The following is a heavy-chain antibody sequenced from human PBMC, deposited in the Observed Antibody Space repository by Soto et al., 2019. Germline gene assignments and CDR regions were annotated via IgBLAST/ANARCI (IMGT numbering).Heavy chain of an antibody. Sequence: GGSLRLSCAASGFTFSSYGMHWVRQAPGKGLEWVAVIWYDGSNKYYADSVKGRFTISRDNSKNTLYLQMNSLRAEDTAVYYCARESGSYSFGAFDIWGQGTMVTVSS. J-gene: IGHJ3*02. V-gene: IGHV3-33*01. D-gene: IGHD1-26*01. CDR2: IWYDGSNK. CDR3: ARESGSYSFGAFDI. CDR1: GFTFSSYG.